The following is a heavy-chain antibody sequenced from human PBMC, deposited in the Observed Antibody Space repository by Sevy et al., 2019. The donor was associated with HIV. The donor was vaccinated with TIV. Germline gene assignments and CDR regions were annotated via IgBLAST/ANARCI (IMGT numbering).Heavy chain of an antibody. D-gene: IGHD3-10*01. CDR2: ISYDGSRT. CDR1: GFTFSDYT. Sequence: GGSLRLSCAASGFTFSDYTIHWVRQAPGKGLEWVSVISYDGSRTCYADSVKGRFTISRDNSKNTLFLQMNSLRAEDTAVYYCTRVRGLLGWFDSWGQGTLVTVSS. J-gene: IGHJ5*01. V-gene: IGHV3-30*04. CDR3: TRVRGLLGWFDS.